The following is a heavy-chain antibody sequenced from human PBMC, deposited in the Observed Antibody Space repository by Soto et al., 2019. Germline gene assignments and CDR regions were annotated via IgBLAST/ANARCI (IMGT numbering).Heavy chain of an antibody. CDR1: GFTFISYP. V-gene: IGHV3-23*01. CDR3: VKDPFCEHSVAYMDV. CDR2: ISGSGGST. J-gene: IGHJ6*03. Sequence: GGSLRLSCASSGFTFISYPMSWFRQSPGKGLAWVSAISGSGGSTYYADSVKGRFTISRDNSKNTLYLQMNSLRAADTAVYYSVKDPFCEHSVAYMDVWGKGTTVTVS. D-gene: IGHD2-21*01.